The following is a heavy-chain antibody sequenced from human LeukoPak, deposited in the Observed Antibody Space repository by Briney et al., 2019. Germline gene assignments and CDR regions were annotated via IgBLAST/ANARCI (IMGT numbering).Heavy chain of an antibody. CDR2: IIPIFGTA. J-gene: IGHJ4*02. D-gene: IGHD3-9*01. CDR1: GGTFSSYA. Sequence: ASVKVSCKASGGTFSSYAISWVRQAPGQGLEWMGRIIPIFGTANYAQKFQGRVTITTDESTSTAYMELSSLRSEDTAVYYCARDPPYGILTGYSDYWGQGTLVTVSS. CDR3: ARDPPYGILTGYSDY. V-gene: IGHV1-69*05.